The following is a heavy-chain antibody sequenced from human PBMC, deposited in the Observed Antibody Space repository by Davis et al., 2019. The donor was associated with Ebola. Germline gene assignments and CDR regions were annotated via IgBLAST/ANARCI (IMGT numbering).Heavy chain of an antibody. J-gene: IGHJ5*02. CDR2: INPSGGST. Sequence: ASVKVSCKASGYTFTSYYMHWVRQAPGQGLEWMGIINPSGGSTSYAQKFQGRVTMTRDTSTSTVYMELSSLRSEDTAVYYCASQLLSANWFDPWGQGTLVTVSS. CDR3: ASQLLSANWFDP. D-gene: IGHD2-2*01. V-gene: IGHV1-46*01. CDR1: GYTFTSYY.